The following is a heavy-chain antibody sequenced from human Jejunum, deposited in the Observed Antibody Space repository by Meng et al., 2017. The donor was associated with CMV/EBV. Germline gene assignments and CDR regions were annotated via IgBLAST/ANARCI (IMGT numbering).Heavy chain of an antibody. V-gene: IGHV3-21*01. CDR3: ARESMSRNYFDY. CDR1: GFTFSTYT. CDR2: ISPRGNFM. J-gene: IGHJ4*02. Sequence: ASGFTFSTYTMNWVRQAPGKGLEWVSSISPRGNFMYYSDSVKGRFTISRDNAKNSLYLQMHSLRGDDTAVYYCARESMSRNYFDYWGQGMPVTVSS. D-gene: IGHD2/OR15-2a*01.